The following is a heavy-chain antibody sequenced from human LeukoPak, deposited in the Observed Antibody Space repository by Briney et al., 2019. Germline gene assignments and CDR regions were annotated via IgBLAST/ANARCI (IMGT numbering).Heavy chain of an antibody. Sequence: PSETLSLTCTVSGGSISSYYWSWIRQPPGKGLEWIGYIYYSGSTNYNPSLKSRVTISVDTSKNQFSLKLSSVTAADMAVYYCASMDSSGWPFDYWGQGTLVTVSS. CDR2: IYYSGST. CDR3: ASMDSSGWPFDY. V-gene: IGHV4-59*01. CDR1: GGSISSYY. J-gene: IGHJ4*02. D-gene: IGHD6-19*01.